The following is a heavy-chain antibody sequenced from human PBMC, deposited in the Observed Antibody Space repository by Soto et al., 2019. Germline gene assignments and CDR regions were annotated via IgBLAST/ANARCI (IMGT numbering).Heavy chain of an antibody. CDR3: ARLNGFCISGSSDSYNAMDL. CDR1: SASISSSSYT. CDR2: IYYSGTT. Sequence: ASETLSLTCTVSSASISSSSYTWGWIRQPPGKGLEWIGSIYYSGTTYYNPSLNSRVTVSVDTSKNQFSLKVTSVTAADTAVYYCARLNGFCISGSSDSYNAMDLWGQGISVP. D-gene: IGHD1-26*01. J-gene: IGHJ6*01. V-gene: IGHV4-39*01.